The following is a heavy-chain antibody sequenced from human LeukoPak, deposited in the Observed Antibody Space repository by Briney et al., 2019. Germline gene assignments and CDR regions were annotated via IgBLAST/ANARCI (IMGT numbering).Heavy chain of an antibody. CDR3: ARRSSPGDYGDYEDAFDI. V-gene: IGHV5-51*01. CDR2: IYPGDSDT. Sequence: GESLKISCKGSGYSFTSYWIGWVRQMPGKGLEWMGIIYPGDSDTRYSPSFQGQVTISADKSISTAYLQWSSLKASGTAMYYCARRSSPGDYGDYEDAFDIWGQGTMVTVSP. CDR1: GYSFTSYW. J-gene: IGHJ3*02. D-gene: IGHD4-17*01.